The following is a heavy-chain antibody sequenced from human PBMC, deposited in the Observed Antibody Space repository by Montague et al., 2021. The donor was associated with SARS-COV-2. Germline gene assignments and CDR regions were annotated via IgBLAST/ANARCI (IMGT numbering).Heavy chain of an antibody. Sequence: SETLSLTCAVYTESFNSYYWTWIRQPPGKGLEWIGEISHPGSTKYNPSLKSRITISVDTCRKQVSLRLTSVTAADTATYYCARGVYNRVLFIVSPRYYFDYWGQGNMVAVSA. CDR3: ARGVYNRVLFIVSPRYYFDY. CDR2: ISHPGST. V-gene: IGHV4-34*01. D-gene: IGHD3-10*01. CDR1: TESFNSYY. J-gene: IGHJ4*02.